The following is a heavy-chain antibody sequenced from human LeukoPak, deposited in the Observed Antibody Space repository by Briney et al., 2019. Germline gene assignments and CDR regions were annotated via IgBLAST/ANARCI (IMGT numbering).Heavy chain of an antibody. Sequence: GGSLRLSCAASGFTFSSYAMSWVRQAPGKGLEWVSAISGSGGSTYYADSVKGRFTISRDNAMNTLYLQMNSLRAEDTAVYYCARDTYCGGDCYIFDYWGQGTLVTVSS. CDR1: GFTFSSYA. V-gene: IGHV3-23*01. CDR2: ISGSGGST. CDR3: ARDTYCGGDCYIFDY. D-gene: IGHD2-21*02. J-gene: IGHJ4*02.